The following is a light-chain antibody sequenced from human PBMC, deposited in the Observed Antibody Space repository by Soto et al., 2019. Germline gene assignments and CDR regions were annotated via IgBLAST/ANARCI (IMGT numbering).Light chain of an antibody. CDR3: ISYAGSNNV. J-gene: IGLJ1*01. CDR2: EVS. V-gene: IGLV2-8*01. Sequence: QSALTQPPSASGSPGQSVTISCTGTSNDVGGYKYVSWYQQHPGKAPKLMIYEVSKRPSGVPDRFSGSKSGNTASLTVSGLQAEDEADYYCISYAGSNNVFGTGTKLTVL. CDR1: SNDVGGYKY.